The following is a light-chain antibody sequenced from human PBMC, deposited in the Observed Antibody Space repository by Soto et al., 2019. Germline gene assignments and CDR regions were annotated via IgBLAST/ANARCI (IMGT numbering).Light chain of an antibody. Sequence: DIQMTQSPSTLSASVGDRVTITCRASQSISSYLNWYQQMPGKAPKVLIYDASSLQSGVPSRFSGSGSGTDFTLTISSLQPEDFATYYCQQLDTFLLTFGGGTKVDI. CDR3: QQLDTFLLT. CDR1: QSISSY. V-gene: IGKV1-39*01. J-gene: IGKJ4*01. CDR2: DAS.